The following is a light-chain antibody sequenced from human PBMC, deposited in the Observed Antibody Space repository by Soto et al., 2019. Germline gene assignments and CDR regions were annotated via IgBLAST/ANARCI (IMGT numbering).Light chain of an antibody. Sequence: EIVLTQSPAILFVSKGERATLSCRASQNVNNRLAWYQQKAGQPPRLLIYGASTRATGIPARFSGSGSGTEFTLTISSLQSEDFAVYHCQHVNNWPHLFGQGTKVDI. CDR1: QNVNNR. CDR2: GAS. V-gene: IGKV3-15*01. CDR3: QHVNNWPHL. J-gene: IGKJ1*01.